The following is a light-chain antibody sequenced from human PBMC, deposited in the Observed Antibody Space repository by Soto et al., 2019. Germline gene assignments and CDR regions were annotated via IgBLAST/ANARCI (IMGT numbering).Light chain of an antibody. V-gene: IGKV3-11*01. J-gene: IGKJ1*01. CDR3: QQRSNWPWT. CDR2: DAF. CDR1: QSVSKY. Sequence: EIVLTQSPATLSLSPGERATLSCRASQSVSKYLAWYQQEPGQAPRLLIYDAFNRATGIPARFSGSGSGTDFTLTISSLEPEDFAIYYCQQRSNWPWTFGRGTKVGIK.